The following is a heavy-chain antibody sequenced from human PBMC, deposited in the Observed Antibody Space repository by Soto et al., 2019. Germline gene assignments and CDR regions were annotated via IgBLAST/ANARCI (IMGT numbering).Heavy chain of an antibody. Sequence: SETLSLTCAVYGGSFSGYYWSWIRQPPGKGLEWIGEINHSGSTNYNPSLKSRVTISVDTSKNQFSLKLSSVTAADTAVYYCASSHYYDSSGYYYYYGMDVWGQGTTVTVSS. CDR1: GGSFSGYY. V-gene: IGHV4-34*01. D-gene: IGHD3-22*01. CDR2: INHSGST. J-gene: IGHJ6*02. CDR3: ASSHYYDSSGYYYYYGMDV.